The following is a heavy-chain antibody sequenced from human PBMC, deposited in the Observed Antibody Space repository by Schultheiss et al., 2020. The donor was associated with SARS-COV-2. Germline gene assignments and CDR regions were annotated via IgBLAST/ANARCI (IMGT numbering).Heavy chain of an antibody. D-gene: IGHD2-2*01. Sequence: SETLSLTCTVSGGSISSYYWAWVRQPPGKGLEWIGSIYYSGSTNYNPSLKSRVTISVDTSKNQFSLKLSSVTAADTAVYYCARGRCSSTSCYYYYYMDVWGKGTTVTVSS. V-gene: IGHV4-39*07. CDR3: ARGRCSSTSCYYYYYMDV. J-gene: IGHJ6*03. CDR1: GGSISSYY. CDR2: IYYSGST.